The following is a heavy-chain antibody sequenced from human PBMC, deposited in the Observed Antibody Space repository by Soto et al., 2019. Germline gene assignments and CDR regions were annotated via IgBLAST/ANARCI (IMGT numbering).Heavy chain of an antibody. V-gene: IGHV3-73*01. J-gene: IGHJ3*02. CDR2: IRSKANSYAT. D-gene: IGHD3-3*01. Sequence: GGSLRLSCAASGFTFSGSAMHWVRQASGKGLEWVGRIRSKANSYATAYAASVKGRFTISRDDSKNTAYLQMNSLKTEDTAVYYCTKVTNDFWSGYDAFDIWGQGTMVTVSS. CDR3: TKVTNDFWSGYDAFDI. CDR1: GFTFSGSA.